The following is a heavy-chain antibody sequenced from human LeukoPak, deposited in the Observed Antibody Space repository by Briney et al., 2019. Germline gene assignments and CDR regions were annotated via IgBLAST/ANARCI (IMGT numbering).Heavy chain of an antibody. D-gene: IGHD3-9*01. CDR2: INPNSGGT. CDR1: GYTFTGYY. Sequence: ASVKVSCKASGYTFTGYYMHWVRQAPGQGLEWMGWINPNSGGTNYAQKFQGRVTMTRDTSISTAYMELSSLRSEDTAFYYCARAAGFYDTDSFDPWGQGTLVTVSS. CDR3: ARAAGFYDTDSFDP. J-gene: IGHJ5*02. V-gene: IGHV1-2*02.